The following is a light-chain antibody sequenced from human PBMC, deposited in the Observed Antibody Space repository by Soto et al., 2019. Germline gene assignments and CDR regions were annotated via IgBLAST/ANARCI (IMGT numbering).Light chain of an antibody. CDR3: QQYAYAPLT. CDR2: DAS. J-gene: IGKJ4*01. V-gene: IGKV3-20*01. Sequence: ENVLTQSPGTPSFAPGERAPLSRRATQSVSSSSIAWHQQKPGQAPRLLVYDASTRATGVPDRFSGSGSGTDFTLTISRLEPEDFAVYYCQQYAYAPLTFGGGTKVDIK. CDR1: QSVSSSS.